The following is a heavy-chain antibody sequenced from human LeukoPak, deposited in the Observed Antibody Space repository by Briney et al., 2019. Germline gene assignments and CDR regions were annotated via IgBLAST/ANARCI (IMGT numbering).Heavy chain of an antibody. Sequence: PGRSLRLSCAASGFTFSSYAMHWVRQAPGKGLEWVAVISYDGSNKYYADSVKGRFTISRDNSKNTLYLQMNSLRAEDTAVYYCATVTTVKVYWGQGTLVTVSS. J-gene: IGHJ4*02. CDR3: ATVTTVKVY. D-gene: IGHD4-17*01. V-gene: IGHV3-30*04. CDR1: GFTFSSYA. CDR2: ISYDGSNK.